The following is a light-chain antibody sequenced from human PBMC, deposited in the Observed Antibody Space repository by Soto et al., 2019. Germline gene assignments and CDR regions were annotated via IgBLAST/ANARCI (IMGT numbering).Light chain of an antibody. CDR2: DAS. Sequence: DIQMTQSPPTLSASVGDRVTITCRASQPISSWLAWHHQKPGKAPKLLIYDASNLESGVPSRFSGSGSGTEFTLTISSLQPEDVGIYYCQQYENYWTFGQGTKVEIK. CDR3: QQYENYWT. CDR1: QPISSW. J-gene: IGKJ1*01. V-gene: IGKV1-5*01.